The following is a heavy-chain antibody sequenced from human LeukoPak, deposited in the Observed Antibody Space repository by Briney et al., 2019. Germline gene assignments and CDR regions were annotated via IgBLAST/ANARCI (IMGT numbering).Heavy chain of an antibody. Sequence: ASVKVSCKASGYTFTGYYMHWVRQAPGQGLEWMGRVNPNNGVPNYVQTFQGRVTMTRDTAISTFYMELNSLRSDDTAVYFCAREVGYSSSYYGRFDPWGQGTLVIVSS. V-gene: IGHV1-2*06. J-gene: IGHJ5*02. CDR2: VNPNNGVP. CDR1: GYTFTGYY. D-gene: IGHD2-2*01. CDR3: AREVGYSSSYYGRFDP.